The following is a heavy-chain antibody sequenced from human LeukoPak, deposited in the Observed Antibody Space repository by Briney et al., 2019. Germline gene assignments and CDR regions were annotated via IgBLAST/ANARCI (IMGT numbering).Heavy chain of an antibody. CDR2: INHSGST. J-gene: IGHJ4*02. CDR3: ARAPRVYYYDSSGYGRGPFDY. D-gene: IGHD3-22*01. CDR1: GGSFSGYY. V-gene: IGHV4-34*01. Sequence: PSETLSLTCAVYGGSFSGYYWSWIRQPPGKGLEWIGEINHSGSTNYNPSLKSRVTISVDTSKNQFSLKLSSVTAADTAVYYCARAPRVYYYDSSGYGRGPFDYWGQGTLVTVSS.